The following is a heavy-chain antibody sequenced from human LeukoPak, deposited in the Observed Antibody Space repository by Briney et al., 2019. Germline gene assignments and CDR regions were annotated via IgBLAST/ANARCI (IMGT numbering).Heavy chain of an antibody. CDR1: GYTFTGYY. CDR3: ARASPLTGSLFDY. CDR2: INPNSGGT. Sequence: GASVKVSCKASGYTFTGYYMHWVRQAPGQGLEWMGWINPNSGGTNYAQKFQGSVTMTRDTSISTAYMELSRPRSDDTAVYYCARASPLTGSLFDYWGQGTLVTVSS. D-gene: IGHD7-27*01. V-gene: IGHV1-2*02. J-gene: IGHJ4*02.